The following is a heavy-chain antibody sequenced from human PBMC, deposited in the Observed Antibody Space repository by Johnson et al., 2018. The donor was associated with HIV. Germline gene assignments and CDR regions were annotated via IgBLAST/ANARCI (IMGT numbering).Heavy chain of an antibody. Sequence: VQLVESGGGVVQPGRSLRLSCVGSGFTFSSYGMHWVRQAPGKGLEWVANIKQDGSEKYYVDSVKGRFTISRDNAKNSLYLQMNSLRAEDTAVYYCAKGLHIVVEGDAFDIWGQGTMVTVSS. CDR2: IKQDGSEK. V-gene: IGHV3-7*02. CDR3: AKGLHIVVEGDAFDI. J-gene: IGHJ3*02. D-gene: IGHD2-21*01. CDR1: GFTFSSYG.